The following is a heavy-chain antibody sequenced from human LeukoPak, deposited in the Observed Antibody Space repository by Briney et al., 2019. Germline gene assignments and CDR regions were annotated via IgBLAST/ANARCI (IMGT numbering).Heavy chain of an antibody. CDR2: IYTSGST. CDR3: ARELRYFDWLTYGMDV. J-gene: IGHJ6*02. D-gene: IGHD3-9*01. V-gene: IGHV4-4*07. Sequence: KPSETLSLTCTVSGGSISSYYWSWIRQPAGKGLEWIGRIYTSGSTNYNPSLKSRVTMSVDTSKNQFSLKLSSVTAADTAVYYCARELRYFDWLTYGMDVWGQGTTVTVSS. CDR1: GGSISSYY.